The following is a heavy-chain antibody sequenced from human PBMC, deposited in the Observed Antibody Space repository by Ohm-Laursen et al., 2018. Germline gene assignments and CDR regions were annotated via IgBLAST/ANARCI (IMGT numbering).Heavy chain of an antibody. CDR1: GFTFSSYS. CDR2: ILYDGSNK. Sequence: SLRLSCAASGFTFSSYSMHWVRQAPGKGLEWVAVILYDGSNKYYADSVKGRFTISRDNSKNTLYLQMNSLRAEDAAVYYCAKDGMRQSYYGMDVWGQGTTVTVSS. CDR3: AKDGMRQSYYGMDV. D-gene: IGHD2-8*01. J-gene: IGHJ6*02. V-gene: IGHV3-30*18.